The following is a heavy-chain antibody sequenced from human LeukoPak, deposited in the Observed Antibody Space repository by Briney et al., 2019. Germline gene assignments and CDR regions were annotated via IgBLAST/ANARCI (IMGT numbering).Heavy chain of an antibody. CDR3: ARGGPLGDTNRFDF. V-gene: IGHV3-21*01. CDR2: ITSSSSYI. Sequence: GGSLRLSCAASGFTFSGYSMNWVRQAPGKGLEWVSSITSSSSYIYYSDSVKGRFTISRDNAKNSMYLQMNSLRLDDTAVYYCARGGPLGDTNRFDFWGQGTLITVSS. J-gene: IGHJ4*02. CDR1: GFTFSGYS. D-gene: IGHD2-8*01.